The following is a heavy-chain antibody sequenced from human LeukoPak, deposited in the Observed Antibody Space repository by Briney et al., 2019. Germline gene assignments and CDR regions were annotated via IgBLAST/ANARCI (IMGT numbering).Heavy chain of an antibody. D-gene: IGHD6-19*01. V-gene: IGHV3-21*04. CDR2: ISSSSSYI. CDR3: AKGRPTVAAGSEY. CDR1: GFTFSSYN. Sequence: GGSLRLSCAASGFTFSSYNMNWVRQAPGKGLEWVSSISSSSSYIYYADSVKGRFTISRDNSKNTLYLQMNSLRAEDTAVYYCAKGRPTVAAGSEYWGQGTLVSVSS. J-gene: IGHJ4*02.